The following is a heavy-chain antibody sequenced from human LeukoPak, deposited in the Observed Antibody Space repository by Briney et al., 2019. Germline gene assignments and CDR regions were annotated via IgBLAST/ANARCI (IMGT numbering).Heavy chain of an antibody. J-gene: IGHJ4*02. D-gene: IGHD3-22*01. CDR3: ARDGSSGYRY. V-gene: IGHV4-59*01. CDR1: GGSISSYY. Sequence: PSETLSLTCTVSGGSISSYYWSWIRQPPGKGLEWIGYIYYSGSTNYNPSLKSRVTISVDTSKNQFSLKLSSVTAADTAVYYCARDGSSGYRYWGQGTLVTVSS. CDR2: IYYSGST.